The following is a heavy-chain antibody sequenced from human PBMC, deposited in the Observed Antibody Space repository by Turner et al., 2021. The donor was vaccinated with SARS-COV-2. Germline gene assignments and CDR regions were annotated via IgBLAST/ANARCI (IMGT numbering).Heavy chain of an antibody. Sequence: EVQLLESGGGLVQPGGSLRLSCAASGFTFSSYVMSWVRQAPVKGLEWVSSISVSGGSTYYADSVKGRFTISRDNSKNTLYLQMNSLRAEDTAVYYCAKAQLGYYLGVDYWGQGTLVTVSS. D-gene: IGHD3-3*01. CDR1: GFTFSSYV. CDR3: AKAQLGYYLGVDY. V-gene: IGHV3-23*01. J-gene: IGHJ4*02. CDR2: ISVSGGST.